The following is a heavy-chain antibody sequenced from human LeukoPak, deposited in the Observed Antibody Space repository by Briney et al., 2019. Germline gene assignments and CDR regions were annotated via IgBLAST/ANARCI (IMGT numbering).Heavy chain of an antibody. CDR3: AREGEYSSSSLDY. J-gene: IGHJ4*02. V-gene: IGHV4-59*12. Sequence: SETLSLTCTVSGGSISSYYWSWIRQPPGKGLEWIGYIYYSGSTNYNPSLKSRVTISVDKSKNQFSLKLSSVTAADTAVYYCAREGEYSSSSLDYWGQGTLVTVSS. CDR1: GGSISSYY. CDR2: IYYSGST. D-gene: IGHD6-6*01.